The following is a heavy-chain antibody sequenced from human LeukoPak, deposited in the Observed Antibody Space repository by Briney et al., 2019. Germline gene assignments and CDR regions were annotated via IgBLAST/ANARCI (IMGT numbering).Heavy chain of an antibody. CDR2: ISGSGTNT. Sequence: GGSLRLSCAASGFTFSSYAMNWVRQAPGKGLEWVSAISGSGTNTYYADSVKGRFTISRDNSKDTLYLQMNSLRAEDTAVYYCARGYSSGWYEVAYWGQGTLVTVSS. J-gene: IGHJ4*02. V-gene: IGHV3-23*01. CDR3: ARGYSSGWYEVAY. D-gene: IGHD6-19*01. CDR1: GFTFSSYA.